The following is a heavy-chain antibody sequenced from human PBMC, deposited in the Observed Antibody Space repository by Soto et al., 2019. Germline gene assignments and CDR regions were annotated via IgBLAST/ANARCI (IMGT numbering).Heavy chain of an antibody. CDR1: GFTFSSYA. CDR3: AKDPTAMVRGVISSTVDY. J-gene: IGHJ4*02. Sequence: GGSLRLSCAASGFTFSSYAMSWVRQAPGKGLEWVSAISGSGGSTYYADSVKGRFTISRDNSKNTLYLQMNSLRAEDTAVYYCAKDPTAMVRGVISSTVDYWGQGTLVTVSS. D-gene: IGHD3-10*01. CDR2: ISGSGGST. V-gene: IGHV3-23*01.